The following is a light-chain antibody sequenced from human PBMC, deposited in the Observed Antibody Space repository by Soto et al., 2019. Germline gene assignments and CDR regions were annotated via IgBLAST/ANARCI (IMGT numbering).Light chain of an antibody. CDR1: QSISSY. CDR2: AAS. CDR3: QQLSTYPST. J-gene: IGKJ4*01. Sequence: DIQMTQSPSSLSASVGDRVTITCRASQSISSYLNWFQQKPGKAPKLLIYAASSLQSGVPSRFSGSGSGTDFTLTVSSLQPEDFVTYYCQQLSTYPSTFGGGTKVDIK. V-gene: IGKV1-39*01.